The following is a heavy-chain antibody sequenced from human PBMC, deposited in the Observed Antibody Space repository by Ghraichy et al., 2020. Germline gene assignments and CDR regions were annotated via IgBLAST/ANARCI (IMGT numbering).Heavy chain of an antibody. D-gene: IGHD2-2*01. V-gene: IGHV3-48*03. J-gene: IGHJ3*02. Sequence: GGSLRLSCAASGFTFSSYEMNWVRQAPGKGLEWVSYISSSGSTIYYADSVKGRFTISRDNAKNSLYLQMNSLRAEDTAVYYCARDFCSSTSCYGIDAFDIWGQGTMVTVSS. CDR3: ARDFCSSTSCYGIDAFDI. CDR1: GFTFSSYE. CDR2: ISSSGSTI.